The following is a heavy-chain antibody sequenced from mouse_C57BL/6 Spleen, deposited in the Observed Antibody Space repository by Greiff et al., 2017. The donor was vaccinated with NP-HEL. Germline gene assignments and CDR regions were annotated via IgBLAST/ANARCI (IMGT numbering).Heavy chain of an antibody. CDR1: GYTFTSYW. CDR3: ARSASITTVVAHWYFDV. Sequence: QVQLQQPGAELVKPGASVKMSCKASGYTFTSYWITWVKQRPGQGLEWIGDIYPGSGSTNYNEKFKSKATLTVDTSSSPAYMQLSSLTSEDSAVYYCARSASITTVVAHWYFDVWGTGTTVTVSS. J-gene: IGHJ1*03. D-gene: IGHD1-1*01. V-gene: IGHV1-55*01. CDR2: IYPGSGST.